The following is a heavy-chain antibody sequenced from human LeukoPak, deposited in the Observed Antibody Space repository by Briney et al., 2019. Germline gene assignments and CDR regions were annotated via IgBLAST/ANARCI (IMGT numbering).Heavy chain of an antibody. CDR2: IGGSGTSI. J-gene: IGHJ4*02. D-gene: IGHD6-19*01. CDR3: ARESGSSGWYKGFDY. V-gene: IGHV3-21*01. CDR1: GFTFTIYS. Sequence: TGGSLRLSCAASGFTFTIYSMNWVRQAPGKGLEWVSSIGGSGTSIYYADSVKGRFTISRDNAKNSLYLQMNSLRAEDTAVYYCARESGSSGWYKGFDYWGQGTLVTVSS.